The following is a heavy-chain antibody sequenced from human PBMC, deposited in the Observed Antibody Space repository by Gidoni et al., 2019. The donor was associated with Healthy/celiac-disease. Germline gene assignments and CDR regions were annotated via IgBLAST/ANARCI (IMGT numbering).Heavy chain of an antibody. D-gene: IGHD6-19*01. Sequence: NPSLKSRVTISVDTSKNQFSLKLSSVTAADTAVYYCARLESFSIAVAGLFDYWGQGTLVTVSS. J-gene: IGHJ4*02. CDR3: ARLESFSIAVAGLFDY. V-gene: IGHV4-39*01.